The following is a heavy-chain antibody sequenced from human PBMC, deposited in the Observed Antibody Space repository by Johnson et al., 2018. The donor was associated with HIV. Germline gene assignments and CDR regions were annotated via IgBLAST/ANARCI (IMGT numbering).Heavy chain of an antibody. CDR1: GFTFSSYG. CDR2: TANDGSNK. D-gene: IGHD1-1*01. CDR3: AKEEPWRRAFDI. J-gene: IGHJ3*02. Sequence: QVQLVESGGGVVQPGRSLRVSCAASGFTFSSYGMHWVRQAPGKGLERVAVTANDGSNKYYADSVTGRFTIYRDNFKNTLYLQMNGLRPEDTAVYYCAKEEPWRRAFDIWGQGTVVTVSS. V-gene: IGHV3-30*18.